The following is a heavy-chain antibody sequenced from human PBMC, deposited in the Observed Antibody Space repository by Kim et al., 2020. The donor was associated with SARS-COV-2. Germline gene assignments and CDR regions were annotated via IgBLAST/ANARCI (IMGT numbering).Heavy chain of an antibody. CDR2: IWYDGSNK. CDR3: AKAFSNSPGGVDV. V-gene: IGHV3-33*06. CDR1: GFTFSSYD. J-gene: IGHJ6*02. D-gene: IGHD1-1*01. Sequence: GGSLRLSCAASGFTFSSYDMHWVRQAPGKGLEWVSVIWYDGSNKYYADSVKGRFTISRDNSKNTLYLQMNSLRAEDTAVYYCAKAFSNSPGGVDVWVQVT.